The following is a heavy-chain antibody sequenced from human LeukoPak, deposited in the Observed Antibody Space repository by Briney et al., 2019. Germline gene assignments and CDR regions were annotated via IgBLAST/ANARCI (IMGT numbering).Heavy chain of an antibody. V-gene: IGHV3-23*01. J-gene: IGHJ3*01. CDR2: ISGSGGST. CDR1: GFTFSSYA. D-gene: IGHD6-19*01. CDR3: AKEAGSSRWYRGPDAFDL. Sequence: GGSLRLSCAASGFTFSSYAMRWVRQAPGKGLEGVSAISGSGGSTFYGDSVKGRFTISRDNSKNTLYLQMNRLRAADTAVYYCAKEAGSSRWYRGPDAFDLWGQGTMVTVSS.